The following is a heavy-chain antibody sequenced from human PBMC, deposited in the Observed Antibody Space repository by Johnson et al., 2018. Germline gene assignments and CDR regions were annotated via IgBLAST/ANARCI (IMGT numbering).Heavy chain of an antibody. Sequence: QVQLVQSGGGVVQPGRSLRLSCAASGFTFSSYAMHWVRQAPGKGLEWVAVISYDGRNKYYADSVKGRFTIPRDNSKNTLYLQMNSLGDEDTGVYYCARDFKGDSSDWSLVFQHWGQVTLVTVSS. J-gene: IGHJ1*01. CDR2: ISYDGRNK. V-gene: IGHV3-30*04. CDR1: GFTFSSYA. D-gene: IGHD6-19*01. CDR3: ARDFKGDSSDWSLVFQH.